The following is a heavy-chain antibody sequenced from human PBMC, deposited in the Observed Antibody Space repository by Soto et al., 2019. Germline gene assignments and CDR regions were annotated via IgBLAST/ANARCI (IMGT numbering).Heavy chain of an antibody. V-gene: IGHV3-72*01. Sequence: GGSLRLSCAGSGFTLSDHYIDWVRQAPGKGLEWVGRSRDKAQGYSTAYAASVKGRFTTSRDESKNSVYLQMDTLRADDTAVYYCAKVAKSGGVIEYFDSWGQGSLVTVSS. D-gene: IGHD3-3*01. CDR3: AKVAKSGGVIEYFDS. CDR1: GFTLSDHY. CDR2: SRDKAQGYST. J-gene: IGHJ4*02.